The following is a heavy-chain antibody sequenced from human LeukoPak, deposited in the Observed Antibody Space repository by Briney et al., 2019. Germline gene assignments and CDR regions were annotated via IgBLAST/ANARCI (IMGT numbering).Heavy chain of an antibody. Sequence: GGSLRLSCAASGFTFSTYAMHCVRQAPGKGLEYVSAISSSGGRTYYANSVKDRFTISRDNAKNSLYLQMNSLRAEDTAVYYCASLGSGSYSNDYWGQGTLVTVSS. CDR1: GFTFSTYA. D-gene: IGHD3-10*01. CDR3: ASLGSGSYSNDY. V-gene: IGHV3-64*01. CDR2: ISSSGGRT. J-gene: IGHJ4*02.